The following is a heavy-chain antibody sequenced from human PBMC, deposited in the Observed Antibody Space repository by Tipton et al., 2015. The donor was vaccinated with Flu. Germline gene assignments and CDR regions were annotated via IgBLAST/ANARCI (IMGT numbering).Heavy chain of an antibody. D-gene: IGHD4-11*01. CDR2: INHSGST. J-gene: IGHJ5*02. V-gene: IGHV4-34*01. CDR1: GGSFSGYY. Sequence: LRLSCAVYGGSFSGYYWSWIRQPPGKGLEWIGEINHSGSTNYNPSLKSRVTISVDRSKNQFSLKLVSMTATDTAVYYCARRDYSNYVSEPKNWFDPWGQGILVTVSS. CDR3: ARRDYSNYVSEPKNWFDP.